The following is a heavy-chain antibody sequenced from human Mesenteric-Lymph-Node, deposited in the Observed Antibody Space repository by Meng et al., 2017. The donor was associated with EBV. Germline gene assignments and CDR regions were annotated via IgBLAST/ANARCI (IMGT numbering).Heavy chain of an antibody. Sequence: QVQLVQSGAEVTKPXDSVRLSCKTSGFPFSNFYIHWVRQAPGQGLEWLGIIDPRGGTTSYGQNFQGRVTMTRDRSTTTVYMELSSLRSDDTAVYYCARGVSGYSSLFGYWGQGTLVTVSS. J-gene: IGHJ4*02. CDR1: GFPFSNFY. V-gene: IGHV1-46*01. CDR2: IDPRGGTT. D-gene: IGHD3-22*01. CDR3: ARGVSGYSSLFGY.